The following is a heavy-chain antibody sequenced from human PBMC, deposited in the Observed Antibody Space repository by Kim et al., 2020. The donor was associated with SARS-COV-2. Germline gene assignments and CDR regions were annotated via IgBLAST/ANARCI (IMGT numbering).Heavy chain of an antibody. J-gene: IGHJ4*02. CDR3: ATRSPGRNFDY. D-gene: IGHD6-6*01. CDR2: ITDNGGYT. Sequence: GGSLRLSCAASGFTFSTYAMRWVRQAPGKGLEWVSSITDNGGYTSYADSVKGQFTISRDNSKNTLYPQMSSLRAEDTAVYYCATRSPGRNFDYWGQGTLVTVSS. V-gene: IGHV3-23*01. CDR1: GFTFSTYA.